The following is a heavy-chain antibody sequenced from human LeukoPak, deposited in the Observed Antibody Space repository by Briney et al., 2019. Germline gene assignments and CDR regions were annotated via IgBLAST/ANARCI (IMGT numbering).Heavy chain of an antibody. V-gene: IGHV3-74*01. Sequence: GGSLRLSCAASGFTFGSYWMHWVRQAPGKGLVWVSRINSDGSSTSYADSVKGRFTISRDNAKNTLYLQMNSLRAEDTAVYYCARAAAGTTPLYYYYYMDVWGKGTTVTVSS. CDR3: ARAAAGTTPLYYYYYMDV. CDR1: GFTFGSYW. D-gene: IGHD1-7*01. CDR2: INSDGSST. J-gene: IGHJ6*03.